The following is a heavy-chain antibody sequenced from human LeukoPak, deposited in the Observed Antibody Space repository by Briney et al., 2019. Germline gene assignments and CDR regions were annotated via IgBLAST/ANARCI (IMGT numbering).Heavy chain of an antibody. CDR1: GFTFSSYS. CDR2: ISSSSGYI. Sequence: PGGSLRLSCAASGFTFSSYSMNWVRQAPGKGLEWVSSISSSSGYIYYADSVKGRFTISRDNAKNSLYLQMNSLRAEDTAVYYCASELRYFDWLSTPYFDYWSQGTLVTVSS. CDR3: ASELRYFDWLSTPYFDY. V-gene: IGHV3-21*01. D-gene: IGHD3-9*01. J-gene: IGHJ4*02.